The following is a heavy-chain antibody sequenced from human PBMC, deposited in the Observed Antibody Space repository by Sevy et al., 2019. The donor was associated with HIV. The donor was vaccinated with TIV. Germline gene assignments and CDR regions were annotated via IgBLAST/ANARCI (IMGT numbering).Heavy chain of an antibody. J-gene: IGHJ3*02. CDR2: IKSKTDGGTT. V-gene: IGHV3-15*01. D-gene: IGHD2-21*02. CDR1: GFTFSNAW. Sequence: GGSLRLSCAASGFTFSNAWMSWVRQAPGKGLEWVGRIKSKTDGGTTDYAAPVKGRFTISRDDSKNTLYLQMNSLKTEDTAVYYCTTDHHIVVVTGISFGSSAFDIWGQGTMVTVSS. CDR3: TTDHHIVVVTGISFGSSAFDI.